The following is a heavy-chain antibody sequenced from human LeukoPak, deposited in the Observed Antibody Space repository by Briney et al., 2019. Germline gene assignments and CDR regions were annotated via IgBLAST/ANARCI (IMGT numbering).Heavy chain of an antibody. D-gene: IGHD3-3*01. CDR3: AKDHDDFWSGYYGNYFDY. J-gene: IGHJ4*02. CDR1: GFTFSSYG. CDR2: IRYDGSNK. Sequence: GGSLRLSCAASGFTFSSYGMHWVRQAPGKGLEWVAFIRYDGSNKYYADSVKGRFTISRDNSKNTLYLQMNSLRAEDMAVYYCAKDHDDFWSGYYGNYFDYWGQGALVTVSS. V-gene: IGHV3-30*02.